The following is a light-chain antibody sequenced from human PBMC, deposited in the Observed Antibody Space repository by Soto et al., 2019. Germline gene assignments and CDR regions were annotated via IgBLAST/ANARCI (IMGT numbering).Light chain of an antibody. Sequence: EIVMTQSPATLSVSPGERAALSCRASQSVSGNLAWYQQTPGQAPRLLIYGASTRATGIPGRFIGSGFGTEFTLTISSLKSEDFAVYYCQQYNYRPPAFGQGTRLEIK. CDR2: GAS. J-gene: IGKJ5*01. CDR1: QSVSGN. V-gene: IGKV3-15*01. CDR3: QQYNYRPPA.